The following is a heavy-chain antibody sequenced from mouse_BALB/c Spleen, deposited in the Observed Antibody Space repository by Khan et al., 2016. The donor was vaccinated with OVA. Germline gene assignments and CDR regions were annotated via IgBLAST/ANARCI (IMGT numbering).Heavy chain of an antibody. J-gene: IGHJ3*01. CDR1: GYTFTDYY. CDR3: GREWAAWFPY. CDR2: IYPGSDNT. Sequence: QVQLKQSGAELARPGASVTLSCKASGYTFTDYYINWMRQRTGQGLEWIGEIYPGSDNTYYNEKFKGKATLTADKSSSTAYMQLSRLTSEDSAVYFSGREWAAWFPYWGQGTLVTVSA. V-gene: IGHV1-77*01.